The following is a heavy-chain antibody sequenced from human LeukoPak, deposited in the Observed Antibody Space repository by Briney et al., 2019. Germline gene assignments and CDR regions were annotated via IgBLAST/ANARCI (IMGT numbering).Heavy chain of an antibody. CDR2: ISAYNGNT. V-gene: IGHV1-18*01. Sequence: ASVKVSCKASGYTFTSYGISWVRQAPGQGLEWMGWISAYNGNTNYAQKLQGRVTMTTDTSTSTAYMELSSLRSEDTAVYYCARGRGSSGYLYYYYYMDVWGKGTTVTVSS. J-gene: IGHJ6*03. D-gene: IGHD3-22*01. CDR1: GYTFTSYG. CDR3: ARGRGSSGYLYYYYYMDV.